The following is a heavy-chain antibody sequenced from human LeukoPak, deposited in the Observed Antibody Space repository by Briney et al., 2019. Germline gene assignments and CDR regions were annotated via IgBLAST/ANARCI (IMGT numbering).Heavy chain of an antibody. Sequence: GGSLRLSCAASGFTFDDYGMSWVRQAPGKGLEWVSGINWNGGSTGYADSVKGRFTISRDNAKNSLYLQMNSLRAEDTALYHCARGVGYCSGGSCYYYGMDVWGQGTTVTVSS. CDR1: GFTFDDYG. D-gene: IGHD2-15*01. V-gene: IGHV3-20*01. CDR3: ARGVGYCSGGSCYYYGMDV. J-gene: IGHJ6*02. CDR2: INWNGGST.